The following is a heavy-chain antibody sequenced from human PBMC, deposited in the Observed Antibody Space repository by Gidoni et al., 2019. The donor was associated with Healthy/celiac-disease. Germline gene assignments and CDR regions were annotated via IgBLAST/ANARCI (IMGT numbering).Heavy chain of an antibody. J-gene: IGHJ6*02. CDR1: GRRFSGYY. Sequence: DTLALSGAVGGRRFSGYYWSWIHKPPGKRLEWIGEITHSGSTNYNPSLKSRVTISVDTSKNQFSLKMRSVSAADAPVYACASAYATMVRGATSPRWTPTRWGMYVWRRGTTLPVSS. CDR3: ASAYATMVRGATSPRWTPTRWGMYV. V-gene: IGHV4-34*01. D-gene: IGHD3-10*01. CDR2: ITHSGST.